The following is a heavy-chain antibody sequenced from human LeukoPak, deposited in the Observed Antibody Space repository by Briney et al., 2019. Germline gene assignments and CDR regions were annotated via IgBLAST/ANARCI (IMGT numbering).Heavy chain of an antibody. CDR1: GYTFTSYG. V-gene: IGHV1-18*01. CDR2: ISAYNGNT. CDR3: ARSRHGEWELLGFFAFDI. J-gene: IGHJ3*02. D-gene: IGHD1-26*01. Sequence: GASVKVSCKASGYTFTSYGISWVRQAPGQGLEWMGWISAYNGNTNYAQKLQGRVTMTTDTSTSTAYMELRSLRSGDTAVYYCARSRHGEWELLGFFAFDIWGQGTMVTVSS.